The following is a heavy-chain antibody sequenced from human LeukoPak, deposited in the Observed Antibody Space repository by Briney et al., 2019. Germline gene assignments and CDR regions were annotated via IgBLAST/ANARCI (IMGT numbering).Heavy chain of an antibody. Sequence: ASVKVSCKASGYTFTDYYIHWVRQAPGQGREWMGWINPNSGDTNYAQKFQGRVTMTRDTSISTAYMELSRLRSDDTAVYYCARETVPAIAAPRGLNYWGQGTLVTVSS. CDR3: ARETVPAIAAPRGLNY. J-gene: IGHJ4*02. CDR1: GYTFTDYY. CDR2: INPNSGDT. V-gene: IGHV1-2*02. D-gene: IGHD6-13*01.